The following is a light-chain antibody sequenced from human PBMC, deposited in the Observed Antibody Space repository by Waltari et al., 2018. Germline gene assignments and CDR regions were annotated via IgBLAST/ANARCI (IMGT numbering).Light chain of an antibody. Sequence: DIVMTQSPDSLAVSLGERATINCKSSQNILYSSNNKTYLAWYQQKPGHPPKLLIYWASTRESGVPDRFTGSGSGTDFTLTISILQAEDVAVYYCQQYYTTPPYTFGQGTKLEIK. V-gene: IGKV4-1*01. CDR3: QQYYTTPPYT. J-gene: IGKJ2*01. CDR1: QNILYSSNNKTY. CDR2: WAS.